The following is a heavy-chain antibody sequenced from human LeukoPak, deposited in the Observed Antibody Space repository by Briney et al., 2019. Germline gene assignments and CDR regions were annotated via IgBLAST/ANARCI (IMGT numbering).Heavy chain of an antibody. D-gene: IGHD1-14*01. CDR2: TDGSTT. V-gene: IGHV3-74*01. CDR3: TRDDYNRL. CDR1: GFILGESW. J-gene: IGHJ4*02. Sequence: GESLRLSCAGFGFILGESWMHWVRETPGKGLVWVSRTDGSTTTYADSVRGRFSVSMDNAQNTLYLQLNSLGAEDTAVYYCTRDDYNRLWGQGTLVTVSS.